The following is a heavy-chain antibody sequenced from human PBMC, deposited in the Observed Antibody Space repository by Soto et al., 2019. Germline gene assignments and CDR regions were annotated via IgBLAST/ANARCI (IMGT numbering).Heavy chain of an antibody. CDR2: IKSKTDGGTT. J-gene: IGHJ6*02. Sequence: GGSLRLSCAASGFTFSNAWMNWVRQAPGKGLEWVGRIKSKTDGGTTDYAAPVKGRFTISRDDSKNTLYLQMNSLKTEDTAVYYCTTERVVVPAALYYGMDVWGQGTTVTAP. V-gene: IGHV3-15*07. CDR3: TTERVVVPAALYYGMDV. D-gene: IGHD2-2*01. CDR1: GFTFSNAW.